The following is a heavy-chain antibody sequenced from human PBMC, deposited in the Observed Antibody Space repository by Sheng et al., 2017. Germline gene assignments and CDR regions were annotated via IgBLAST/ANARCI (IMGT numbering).Heavy chain of an antibody. J-gene: IGHJ4*02. V-gene: IGHV4-34*01. CDR1: GGSFSGYY. CDR3: ARLGTYYYDPKTRRGYVDY. CDR2: INHSGST. D-gene: IGHD3-22*01. Sequence: QVQLQQWGAGLLKPSETLSLTCAVYGGSFSGYYWSWIRQPPGKGLEWIGEINHSGSTNYNPSLKSRVTISVDTSKNQFSLKLSSVTAADTAVYYCARLGTYYYDPKTRRGYVDYWGQGTLVTVSS.